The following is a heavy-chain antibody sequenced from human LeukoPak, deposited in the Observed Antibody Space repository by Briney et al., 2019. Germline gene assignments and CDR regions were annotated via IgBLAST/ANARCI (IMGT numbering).Heavy chain of an antibody. CDR3: ARRRLGYHFDY. Sequence: MPSETLSLSCGVYGGPFSGYYWSWIRQPPGKGLEWIGEINPRGSTNYNPSLKSRVTLSAYTSKNQFSLTLNSVTAADTAVYYCARRRLGYHFDYWGQGTLVTVSS. V-gene: IGHV4-34*01. CDR1: GGPFSGYY. J-gene: IGHJ4*02. D-gene: IGHD5-24*01. CDR2: INPRGST.